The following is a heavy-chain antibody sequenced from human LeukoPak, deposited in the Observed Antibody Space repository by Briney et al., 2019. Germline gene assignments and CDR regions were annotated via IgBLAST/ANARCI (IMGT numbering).Heavy chain of an antibody. CDR2: ISGSGGST. CDR1: GFTFSNYD. CDR3: AKSTLIVVITLFDY. V-gene: IGHV3-23*01. Sequence: GGSLRLSCAASGFTFSNYDMTWVRQAPGKGLEWVSAISGSGGSTYYADSVKGRFTISRDNSKNTLYLQMNSLRAEDTAVYYCAKSTLIVVITLFDYWGQGTLVTVSS. D-gene: IGHD3-22*01. J-gene: IGHJ4*02.